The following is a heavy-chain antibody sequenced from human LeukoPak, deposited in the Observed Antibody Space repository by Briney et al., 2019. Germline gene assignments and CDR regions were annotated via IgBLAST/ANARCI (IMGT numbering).Heavy chain of an antibody. J-gene: IGHJ6*02. CDR2: ISGSGGST. CDR1: GFTFSSYA. V-gene: IGHV3-23*01. Sequence: GRSLRLSCAASGFTFSSYAMSWVRQAPGKGLEWVSAISGSGGSTYYADSVKGRFTISRDNAKNSLYLQMSSLRDDDTALYYCARANGMDVWGQGTTVTVSS. CDR3: ARANGMDV.